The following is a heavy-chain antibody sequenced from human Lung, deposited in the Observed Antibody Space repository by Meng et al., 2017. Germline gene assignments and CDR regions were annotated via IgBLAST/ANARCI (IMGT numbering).Heavy chain of an antibody. CDR3: ARGPTTMAHDFDY. D-gene: IGHD4-11*01. CDR2: INHSGST. Sequence: GSLRLSCVVSGGSFSDYYWSWIRQPPGKGLEWIGEINHSGSTNYNPSLESRATISVDTSQNNLSLKLSSVTAAESAVYYCARGPTTMAHDFDYWGQGTLVTVSS. J-gene: IGHJ4*02. CDR1: GGSFSDYY. V-gene: IGHV4-34*01.